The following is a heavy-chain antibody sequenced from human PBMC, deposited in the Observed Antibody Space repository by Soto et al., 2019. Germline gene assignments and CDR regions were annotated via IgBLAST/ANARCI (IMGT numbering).Heavy chain of an antibody. J-gene: IGHJ5*02. D-gene: IGHD2-15*01. Sequence: GGSLRLSCAASGVSFNSYDMHWVRQAPGKGPEWVAIISYDGSNTYYSDSVRGRFTISRDNSKDTLYLQMHSLRSEDTAIYYCVRIRRYCSGGDCHAWGKVT. V-gene: IGHV3-30*03. CDR2: ISYDGSNT. CDR3: VRIRRYCSGGDCHA. CDR1: GVSFNSYD.